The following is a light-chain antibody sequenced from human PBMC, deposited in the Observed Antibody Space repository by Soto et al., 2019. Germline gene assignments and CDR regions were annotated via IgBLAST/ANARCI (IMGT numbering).Light chain of an antibody. CDR2: AAS. CDR1: QDIKNE. Sequence: AIPMTQSPSSLSASVGDRVIITCRASQDIKNELGWYQQRPGKAPKLLIYAASTLESGVPSRFSASGSGTDFTLTITSLRPEDVATYYCLQDYNYPRTFGQGTKVEIK. J-gene: IGKJ1*01. CDR3: LQDYNYPRT. V-gene: IGKV1-6*01.